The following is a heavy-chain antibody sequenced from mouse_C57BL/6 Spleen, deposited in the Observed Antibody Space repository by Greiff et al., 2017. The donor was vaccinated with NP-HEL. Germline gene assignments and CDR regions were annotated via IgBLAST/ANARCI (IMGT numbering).Heavy chain of an antibody. D-gene: IGHD1-1*01. CDR2: INPNNGGT. CDR3: ARGDYGSRTDAMDD. J-gene: IGHJ4*01. V-gene: IGHV1-26*01. Sequence: EVQLQQSGPELVKPGASVKISCKASGYTFTDYYMNWVKQSHGKSLEWIGDINPNNGGTSYNQKFKGKATLTVVKSSSTAYMELRSLTSEDSAVYYCARGDYGSRTDAMDDWGQGTSVTVSS. CDR1: GYTFTDYY.